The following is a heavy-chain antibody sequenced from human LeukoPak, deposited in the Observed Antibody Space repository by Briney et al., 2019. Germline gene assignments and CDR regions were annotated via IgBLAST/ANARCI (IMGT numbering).Heavy chain of an antibody. CDR2: ISGVGETT. V-gene: IGHV3-23*01. J-gene: IGHJ4*02. D-gene: IGHD2-2*01. CDR1: GFRFISYA. CDR3: AKSCYDTTFFDS. Sequence: VGSLRLSCAVSGFRFISYAMNWVRQAPGKGLEWVSAISGVGETTFYADSVKGRFTISRDNSTNTLYLQMNSLRAEDTAIYYCAKSCYDTTFFDSWGQGTLITVSS.